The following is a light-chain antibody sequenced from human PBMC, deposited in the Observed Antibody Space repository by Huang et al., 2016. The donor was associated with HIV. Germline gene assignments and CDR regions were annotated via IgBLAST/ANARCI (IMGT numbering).Light chain of an antibody. J-gene: IGKJ4*01. CDR1: QSVSVTY. Sequence: DIVLTQSPGPLFLSPGGRATLSCSASQSVSVTYLAWYQQKPGQAPRLLIYGTSSPPTAIPDTYSGRVPAKYSAHTSSRREPEEIAVYDYQQYGTPPPSLTFGHGTKVEIK. CDR3: QQYGTPPPSLT. V-gene: IGKV3-20*01. CDR2: GTS.